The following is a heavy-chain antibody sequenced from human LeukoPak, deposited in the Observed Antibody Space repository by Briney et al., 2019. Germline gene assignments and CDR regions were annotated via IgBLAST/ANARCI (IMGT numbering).Heavy chain of an antibody. V-gene: IGHV3-74*01. J-gene: IGHJ4*02. CDR2: INSDGSNT. CDR1: GFTFSDYW. Sequence: GGSLRFSCVVSGFTFSDYWMHWVRQAPGKGLVWVSRINSDGSNTNYAGSVKGRFTISRDNAKNTLYLQMSSLRVEDSAVYYCASGYARSARHQSDFWGQGTVVTVSS. CDR3: ASGYARSARHQSDF. D-gene: IGHD5-12*01.